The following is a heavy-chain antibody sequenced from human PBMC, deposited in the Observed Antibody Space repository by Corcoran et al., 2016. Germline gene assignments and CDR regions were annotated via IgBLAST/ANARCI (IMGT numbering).Heavy chain of an antibody. J-gene: IGHJ4*02. CDR3: ARENYGDYFDY. D-gene: IGHD1-7*01. Sequence: EVQLVESGGGLVQPGGSLRLSCAASGFTFSSYWMSWVRQAPGKGLEWVANIKQDGSDKYYVGSVKGRFTISRDNAKNSLWLKMNSLRAEDAAVYYCARENYGDYFDYWGQGVLVTVSS. CDR2: IKQDGSDK. CDR1: GFTFSSYW. V-gene: IGHV3-7*01.